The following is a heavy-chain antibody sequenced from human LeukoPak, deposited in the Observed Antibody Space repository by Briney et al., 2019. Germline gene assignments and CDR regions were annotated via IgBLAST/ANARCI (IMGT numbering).Heavy chain of an antibody. CDR2: INPNSGVT. Sequence: ASVKVSCKASGYTFTDDYVHWVRQAPGQGLEWMGWINPNSGVTNYAQKLQGRVTMTRDMSISTAYMELSRLRSDDTAVYYCASWLRGVIGAFDIWGQGTMVTVSS. CDR3: ASWLRGVIGAFDI. V-gene: IGHV1-2*02. CDR1: GYTFTDDY. D-gene: IGHD3-10*01. J-gene: IGHJ3*02.